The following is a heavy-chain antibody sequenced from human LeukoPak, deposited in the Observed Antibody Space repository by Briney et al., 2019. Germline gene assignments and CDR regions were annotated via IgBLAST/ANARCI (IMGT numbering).Heavy chain of an antibody. V-gene: IGHV3-30*04. CDR1: GFTFSTYA. D-gene: IGHD3-10*02. J-gene: IGHJ6*04. Sequence: GGSLRLSCAASGFTFSTYAMHWVRQAPGKGLEWVALISYDGSNKYYADSVKGRFTISRDNAKNSLYLQMNSLRAEDTAVYYCAELGITMIGGVWGKGTTVTISS. CDR2: ISYDGSNK. CDR3: AELGITMIGGV.